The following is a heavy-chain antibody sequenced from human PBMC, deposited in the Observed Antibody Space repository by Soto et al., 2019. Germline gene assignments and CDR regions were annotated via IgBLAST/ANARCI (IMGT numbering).Heavy chain of an antibody. J-gene: IGHJ3*02. CDR1: GGFVSSGSYY. D-gene: IGHD1-1*01. Sequence: QVQLQQWGAGLLKPSETLSLTCAVYGGFVSSGSYYWSWIRQHPGKGLEWIGEMSHSGGNHFNPVLKSRVTISVATSKNQYSLKMSSVPAADTALYYCARVERGTATTGVDAFDIWGPGTMVTVSS. V-gene: IGHV4-34*01. CDR3: ARVERGTATTGVDAFDI. CDR2: MSHSGGN.